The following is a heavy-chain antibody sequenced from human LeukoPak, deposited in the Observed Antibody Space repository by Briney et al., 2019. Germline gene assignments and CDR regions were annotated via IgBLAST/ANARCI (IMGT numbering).Heavy chain of an antibody. D-gene: IGHD1-26*01. CDR1: GFTFSDYY. V-gene: IGHV3-11*01. CDR2: ISSSGTTI. Sequence: GGSLRLSCVASGFTFSDYYMSWIRQAPGKGLEWLSYISSSGTTIYYADSVKGRFTISRDNAKNSLYLQMNSLRAEDTALYYCARHRVGATHDFDYWGQGTLVTVSS. J-gene: IGHJ4*02. CDR3: ARHRVGATHDFDY.